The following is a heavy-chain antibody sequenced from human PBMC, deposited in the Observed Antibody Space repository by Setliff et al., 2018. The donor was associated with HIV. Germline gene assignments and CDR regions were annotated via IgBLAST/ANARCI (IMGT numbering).Heavy chain of an antibody. CDR3: MRGRSITIFGVAYFDF. J-gene: IGHJ4*02. CDR1: GYSISTAYY. D-gene: IGHD3-3*01. CDR2: VYHSGTT. V-gene: IGHV4-38-2*01. Sequence: ETLSLTCAVSGYSISTAYYWGWIRRPPGKGLEWIGSVYHSGTTYYNPSLKSRVTISVDMSNNQFSLKVTSVTAADTAVYYCMRGRSITIFGVAYFDFWGQGTQVTVSS.